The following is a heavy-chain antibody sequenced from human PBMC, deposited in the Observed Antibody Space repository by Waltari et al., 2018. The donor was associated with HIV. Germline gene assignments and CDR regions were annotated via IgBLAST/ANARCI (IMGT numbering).Heavy chain of an antibody. D-gene: IGHD6-6*01. J-gene: IGHJ6*02. Sequence: EVPLVAYGGGLVEPGRSLRLSCAASGFTFAEYALHWVRQAPGKGLEWVSGISWNSGSIGYADSVKGRFTISRDNAKNSLYLQMNSLRTEDTALYYCAKVGRPYYYYNAMDVWGQGTTVTVSS. CDR3: AKVGRPYYYYNAMDV. V-gene: IGHV3-9*01. CDR2: ISWNSGSI. CDR1: GFTFAEYA.